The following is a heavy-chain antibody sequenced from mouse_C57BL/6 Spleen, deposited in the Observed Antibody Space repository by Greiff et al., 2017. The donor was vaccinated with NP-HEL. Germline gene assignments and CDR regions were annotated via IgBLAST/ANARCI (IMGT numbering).Heavy chain of an antibody. CDR2: INPYNGGT. CDR1: GYTFTDYY. CDR3: ARDYGSSYGYFDV. Sequence: VQLKQSGPVLVKPGASVKMSCKASGYTFTDYYMNWVKQSHGKSLEWIGVINPYNGGTSYNQKFKGKATLTVDKSSSTAYMELNSLTSEDSAVYYCARDYGSSYGYFDVWGTGTTVTVSS. J-gene: IGHJ1*03. V-gene: IGHV1-19*01. D-gene: IGHD1-1*01.